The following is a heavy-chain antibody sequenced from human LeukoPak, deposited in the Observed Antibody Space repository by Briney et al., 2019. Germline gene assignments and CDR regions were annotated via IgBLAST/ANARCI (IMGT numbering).Heavy chain of an antibody. V-gene: IGHV3-13*01. Sequence: PGGSLRLSCAASGFTFSSYDMHWVRQATGKGLEWVSGIGVAGDTYYSGSVKGRFTISRENAKNSLYLQMNSLRAGDTAVYYCARGVVPGTYDAFDVWGQGIVVTVSS. CDR2: IGVAGDT. CDR3: ARGVVPGTYDAFDV. D-gene: IGHD3-10*01. J-gene: IGHJ3*01. CDR1: GFTFSSYD.